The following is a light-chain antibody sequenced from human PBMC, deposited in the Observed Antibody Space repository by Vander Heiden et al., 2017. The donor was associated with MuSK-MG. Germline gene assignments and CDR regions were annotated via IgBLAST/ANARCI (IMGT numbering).Light chain of an antibody. CDR3: RQSVELPLT. J-gene: IGKJ4*01. Sequence: DIVMTQTPLSLSVTPGQSASISCKSSQSLLHSDGKTYLYWYLQRPRQSPRLLIYEASKRLPGVPQRFSGSGSGTDFTLKISRVEAEDAGTYYCRQSVELPLTFGGGTRMEIK. V-gene: IGKV2D-29*02. CDR1: QSLLHSDGKTY. CDR2: EAS.